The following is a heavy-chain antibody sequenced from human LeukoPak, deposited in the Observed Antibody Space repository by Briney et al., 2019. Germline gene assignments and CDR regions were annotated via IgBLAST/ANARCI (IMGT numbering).Heavy chain of an antibody. Sequence: SETLSLTCTVSGGSISSYYWSWIRQPAGKGLEWIVRIYTSGSTNYNPSLKSRVTMSVDTSKNQFSLKLSSVTAADTAVYYCAGEGPWGGYDILTGYYDYYYYGMDVWGQGTTVTVSS. D-gene: IGHD3-9*01. J-gene: IGHJ6*02. CDR2: IYTSGST. CDR3: AGEGPWGGYDILTGYYDYYYYGMDV. CDR1: GGSISSYY. V-gene: IGHV4-4*07.